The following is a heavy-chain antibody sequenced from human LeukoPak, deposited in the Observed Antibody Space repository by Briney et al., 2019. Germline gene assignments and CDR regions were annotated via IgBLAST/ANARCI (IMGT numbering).Heavy chain of an antibody. CDR3: AKTTSGPVFDS. J-gene: IGHJ4*02. V-gene: IGHV3-21*04. Sequence: GGSLRLSCAASGFTFSSYSMNWVRQAPGKGLEWVSSISSSSSYIYYADSVKGRFTISRDNSKNTLYLQMNSLRAEDTAVYYCAKTTSGPVFDSWGQGTLVTVSS. CDR2: ISSSSSYI. D-gene: IGHD1-1*01. CDR1: GFTFSSYS.